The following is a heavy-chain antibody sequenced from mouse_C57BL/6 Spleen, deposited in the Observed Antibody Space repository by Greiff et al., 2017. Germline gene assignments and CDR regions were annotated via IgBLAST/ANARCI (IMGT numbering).Heavy chain of an antibody. Sequence: QVQLQQSGPELVKPGASVKISCKASGYAFSSSWMNWVKQRPGKGLEWIGRIYPGDGDTNYNGKFKGKATLTADKSSSTAYMQHSSLASEDSAVYFCARKGGYYAMYYWGQGTSVTVSS. V-gene: IGHV1-82*01. CDR3: ARKGGYYAMYY. CDR2: IYPGDGDT. CDR1: GYAFSSSW. J-gene: IGHJ4*01.